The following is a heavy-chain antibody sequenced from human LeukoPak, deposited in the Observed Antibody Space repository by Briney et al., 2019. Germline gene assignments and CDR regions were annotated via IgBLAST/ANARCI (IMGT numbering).Heavy chain of an antibody. V-gene: IGHV4-38-2*02. D-gene: IGHD4-17*01. Sequence: SESLSLTCTVSGYSISSGYYWGWIRQPPGKGLEWIGSIYHSGSTYYNPSLKSRVTISVDTSKNQFSLKLSSVTAADTAVYYCARDADYGDYVCFDYWGQETLVTVSS. CDR2: IYHSGST. CDR3: ARDADYGDYVCFDY. CDR1: GYSISSGYY. J-gene: IGHJ4*02.